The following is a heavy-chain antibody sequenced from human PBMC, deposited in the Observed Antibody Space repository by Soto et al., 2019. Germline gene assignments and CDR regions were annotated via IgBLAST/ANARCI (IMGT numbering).Heavy chain of an antibody. Sequence: QIHLVQSGAEVKKPGASVKVSCKGSGYGFTTYGITWVRQAPGQGLEWMAWISAHNGNTNYAQKLQGRVTVTRDTSTRTAYMELRSLRSDDTAVYYCARGGDGDYWGQGARVTVSS. CDR3: ARGGDGDY. CDR2: ISAHNGNT. D-gene: IGHD3-16*01. CDR1: GYGFTTYG. J-gene: IGHJ4*02. V-gene: IGHV1-18*01.